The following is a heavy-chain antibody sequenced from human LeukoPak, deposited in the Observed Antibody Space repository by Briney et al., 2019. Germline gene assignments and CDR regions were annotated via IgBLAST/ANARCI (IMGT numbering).Heavy chain of an antibody. V-gene: IGHV4-59*08. CDR2: IDNSGST. CDR1: RVSISSHY. CDR3: ASEPYGSGSFLGAFDI. J-gene: IGHJ3*02. Sequence: SETLSLTCTVSRVSISSHYWSWIRQPPGKGLEWIGYIDNSGSTSYNPSLKSRVAISVDTSKIQVSLKLSSVTAADTAVYYCASEPYGSGSFLGAFDIWGQGTMVTVSS. D-gene: IGHD3-10*01.